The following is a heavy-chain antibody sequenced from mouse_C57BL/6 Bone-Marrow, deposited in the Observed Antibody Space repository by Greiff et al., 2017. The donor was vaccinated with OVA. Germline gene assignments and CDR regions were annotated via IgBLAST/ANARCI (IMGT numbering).Heavy chain of an antibody. J-gene: IGHJ1*03. D-gene: IGHD1-1*01. CDR3: AYYGSSNWYCDV. CDR1: GYAFSSSW. V-gene: IGHV1-82*01. Sequence: QVQLQQSGPELVKPGASVKISCKASGYAFSSSWMNWVKQRPGKGLEWIGRIYPGDGDTNYNGKFKGKATLTAYKSSSTAYMQLSSLTSEDSAVYFCAYYGSSNWYCDVWGTGTTVTVSS. CDR2: IYPGDGDT.